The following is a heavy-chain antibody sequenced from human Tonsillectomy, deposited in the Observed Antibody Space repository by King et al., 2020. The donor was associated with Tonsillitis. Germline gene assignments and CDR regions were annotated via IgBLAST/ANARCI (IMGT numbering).Heavy chain of an antibody. Sequence: VQLVESGAEVKKPGESLKISCKGSGYSFTTYWIAWVRQVPGKGLEWMGIIYPDDSQTRYSPSFQGQVTMSVDKSTGTAFLQWTSLKAPDTAMYYCARHKAAGGGYYYGMDVWGQGTTVTVSS. CDR3: ARHKAAGGGYYYGMDV. D-gene: IGHD6-25*01. V-gene: IGHV5-51*01. CDR2: IYPDDSQT. J-gene: IGHJ6*02. CDR1: GYSFTTYW.